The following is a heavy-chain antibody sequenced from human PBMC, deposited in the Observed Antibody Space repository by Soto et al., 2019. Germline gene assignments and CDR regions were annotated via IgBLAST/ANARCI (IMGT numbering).Heavy chain of an antibody. V-gene: IGHV1-18*01. CDR1: GYTFTSYG. CDR3: ATRRHYDFWSGYYPYYFEY. D-gene: IGHD3-3*01. J-gene: IGHJ4*02. Sequence: QVQLVQSGAEVKKPGASVKVSCKASGYTFTSYGISWVRQAPGQGLEWMGWISAYNGNTNYAQKLQGTVTMTTDTSTSTAYMELRSLRSDDTAVNYCATRRHYDFWSGYYPYYFEYWGQGTLVTVSS. CDR2: ISAYNGNT.